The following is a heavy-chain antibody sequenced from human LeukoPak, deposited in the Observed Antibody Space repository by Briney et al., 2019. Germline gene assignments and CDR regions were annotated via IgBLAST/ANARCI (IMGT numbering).Heavy chain of an antibody. CDR3: LSYYDILTGRYGMDV. CDR2: IKQDGSEK. Sequence: GGSLRLSCAASVFTFSSYWMSCVRQAPGKGLEWVANIKQDGSEKFYVDSVKGRFTISRDDAKNSLYLQMNSLRAEDTALYYCLSYYDILTGRYGMDVWGQGTTVTVSS. J-gene: IGHJ6*02. D-gene: IGHD3-9*01. V-gene: IGHV3-7*02. CDR1: VFTFSSYW.